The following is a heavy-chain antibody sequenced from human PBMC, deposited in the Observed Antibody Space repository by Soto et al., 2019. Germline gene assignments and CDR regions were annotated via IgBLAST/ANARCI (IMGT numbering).Heavy chain of an antibody. CDR2: IYYSGST. Sequence: QLQLQESGPGLVKPSETLSLTCTVSGGSISSRGYYWGWIRQPPGKGLEWIGTIYYSGSTYYNPSLKSRVTISVDTSKNQFSLTLSSVTAADTAVYYCAPSNWFYPWGQGTLVTVSS. CDR1: GGSISSRGYY. V-gene: IGHV4-39*01. CDR3: APSNWFYP. J-gene: IGHJ5*02.